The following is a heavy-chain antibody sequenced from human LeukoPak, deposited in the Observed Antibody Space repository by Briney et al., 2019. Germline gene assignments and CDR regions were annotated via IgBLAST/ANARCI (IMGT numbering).Heavy chain of an antibody. CDR2: INHSGST. J-gene: IGHJ4*02. CDR1: GGSFSGYY. V-gene: IGHV4-34*01. CDR3: ARVSNGDYAY. D-gene: IGHD4-17*01. Sequence: SETLSLTCAVYGGSFSGYYWSWIRQPPGKGLEWIGEINHSGSTNYNPSLKSRVTISVDTSKNQFSLKLSSVTVADTAVYYCARVSNGDYAYWGQETLVTVSS.